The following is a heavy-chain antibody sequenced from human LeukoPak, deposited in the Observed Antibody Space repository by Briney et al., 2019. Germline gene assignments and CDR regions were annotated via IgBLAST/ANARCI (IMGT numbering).Heavy chain of an antibody. J-gene: IGHJ4*02. CDR1: GFIFSDYA. CDR2: ITASSGNT. CDR3: ANRYCSGGSCYFDN. V-gene: IGHV3-23*01. Sequence: GGSLRLSCAASGFIFSDYAMNWVRQAPGKGLEWVSSITASSGNTFYADSVKGRFTISRENSKNTLYLQMNSLRPEGTAIYYCANRYCSGGSCYFDNWGQGTLVTVSS. D-gene: IGHD2-15*01.